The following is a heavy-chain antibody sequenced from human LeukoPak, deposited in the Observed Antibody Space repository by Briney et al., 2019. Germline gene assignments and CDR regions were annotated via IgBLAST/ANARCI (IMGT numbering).Heavy chain of an antibody. V-gene: IGHV4-4*07. CDR1: GGSISSYY. D-gene: IGHD2-8*01. CDR2: IYTSGST. Sequence: SETLSLTCTASGGSISSYYLSWIRQPAGKGLEWIGRIYTSGSTNYNPYLKSRVTMSVDTYKNQFSLKLSPVTAADTAVYYCARSLGYCTNGVCKYYFDYWGQGTLVTVSS. CDR3: ARSLGYCTNGVCKYYFDY. J-gene: IGHJ4*02.